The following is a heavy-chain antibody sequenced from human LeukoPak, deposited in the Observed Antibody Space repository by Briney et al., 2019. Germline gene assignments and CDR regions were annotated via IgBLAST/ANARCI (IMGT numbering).Heavy chain of an antibody. D-gene: IGHD2-15*01. V-gene: IGHV4-4*07. Sequence: SETLSLTCTVSGGSISTYYWSWIRQPAGKGLEWIGRIYSSGSTNYNPSLKSRVTMSVDTSKNQFSLNLNSVTAADTAVYYCARGHCSGGSCYYFDYWGQGTLVTVSS. CDR2: IYSSGST. CDR3: ARGHCSGGSCYYFDY. J-gene: IGHJ4*02. CDR1: GGSISTYY.